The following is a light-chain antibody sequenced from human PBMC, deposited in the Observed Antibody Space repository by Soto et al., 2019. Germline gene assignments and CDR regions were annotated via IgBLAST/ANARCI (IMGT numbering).Light chain of an antibody. V-gene: IGKV3-15*01. CDR3: QKYNNWPMYT. Sequence: EIVMTQSPATLSVSPGERATLSCRASQSVSSNLAWYQQKPGQSPRLLISGASTRATGIPARFSCSGSGTEFTLTISSLQSEDFEVYYCQKYNNWPMYTFGQGTKLEIK. J-gene: IGKJ2*01. CDR1: QSVSSN. CDR2: GAS.